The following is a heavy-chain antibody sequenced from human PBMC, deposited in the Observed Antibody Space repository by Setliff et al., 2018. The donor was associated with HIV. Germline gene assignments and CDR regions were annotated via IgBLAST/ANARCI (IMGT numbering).Heavy chain of an antibody. CDR1: GFTFSTYN. CDR2: VHNTDT. CDR3: VRGETYAHWPKGDY. D-gene: IGHD3-16*01. Sequence: GGSLRLSCVASGFTFSTYNMKWVRQAPGKGLEWVSFVHNTDTYYANSVKGRFTISRDNSKTMVFLRMNSLRPEDSAMYYCVRGETYAHWPKGDYWGQGTLVTVSS. J-gene: IGHJ4*02. V-gene: IGHV3-53*01.